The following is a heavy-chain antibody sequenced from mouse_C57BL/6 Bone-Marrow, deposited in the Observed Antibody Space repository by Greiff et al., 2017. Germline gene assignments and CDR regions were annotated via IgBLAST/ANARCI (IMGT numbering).Heavy chain of an antibody. CDR3: ASLGLRRGRHFDY. Sequence: QVQLKESGAELARPGASVKLSCKASGYTFTSYGISWVKQRTGQGLEWIGEIYPRSGNTYYNEKFKGKATLTADKSSSTAYMELRSLTSEDSAVYFCASLGLRRGRHFDYWGQGTTLTVSS. J-gene: IGHJ2*01. CDR2: IYPRSGNT. D-gene: IGHD2-4*01. CDR1: GYTFTSYG. V-gene: IGHV1-81*01.